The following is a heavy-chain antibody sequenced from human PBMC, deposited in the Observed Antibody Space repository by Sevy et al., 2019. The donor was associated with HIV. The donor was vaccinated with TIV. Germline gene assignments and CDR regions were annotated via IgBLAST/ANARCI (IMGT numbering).Heavy chain of an antibody. J-gene: IGHJ4*02. D-gene: IGHD4-17*01. Sequence: GGSLRLSCAASGFIFNGYVMSWVRQAPGKGLEWVSAISGSGGSTYYADSVKGRFTISRENSKNTLYLQMNSLRAEDTAVYYCEKERTTGGGNAIDYWGQGTLVTVS. CDR1: GFIFNGYV. V-gene: IGHV3-23*01. CDR3: EKERTTGGGNAIDY. CDR2: ISGSGGST.